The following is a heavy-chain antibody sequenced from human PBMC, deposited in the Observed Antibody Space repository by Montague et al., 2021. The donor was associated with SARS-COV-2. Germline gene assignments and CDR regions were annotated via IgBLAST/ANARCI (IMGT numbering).Heavy chain of an antibody. CDR3: ARAKVTIFGVLIMVPAAGAVDV. D-gene: IGHD3-3*01. CDR2: INHSGSS. V-gene: IGHV4-34*01. CDR1: GGSFTGYY. J-gene: IGHJ3*01. Sequence: ETLSLTCAVYGGSFTGYYWTWIRQPPGKGLEWIGEINHSGSSNYNPSLESRVTMSVDTSKNQFSLRLNSVSAADTAVYYCARAKVTIFGVLIMVPAAGAVDVWGQGTTVTVSS.